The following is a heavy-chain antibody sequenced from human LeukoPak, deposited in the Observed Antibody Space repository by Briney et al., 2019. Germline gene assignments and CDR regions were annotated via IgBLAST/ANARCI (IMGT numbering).Heavy chain of an antibody. J-gene: IGHJ2*01. CDR3: ARDALYCSSTSCYRYWYFDL. D-gene: IGHD2-2*01. CDR2: YTXGST. V-gene: IGHV4-4*07. Sequence: YTXGSTNYNPSLKSRVTMSVDTSKNQFSLKLSSVTAADTAVYYCARDALYCSSTSCYRYWYFDLWGRGTLVTVSS.